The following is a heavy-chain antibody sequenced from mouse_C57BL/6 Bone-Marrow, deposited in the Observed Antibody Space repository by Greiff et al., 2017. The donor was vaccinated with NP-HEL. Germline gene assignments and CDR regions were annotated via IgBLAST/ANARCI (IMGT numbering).Heavy chain of an antibody. J-gene: IGHJ4*01. CDR1: GFTFSDYG. CDR2: ISNLAYSI. CDR3: ARHEGAMDY. Sequence: EVQLVESGGGLVKPGGSLKLSCAASGFTFSDYGMHWVRQAPRKGPEWVAFISNLAYSIYYADTVTGRFTISRENAKNTLYLEMSSLRSEDTAMYYCARHEGAMDYWGQGTSVTVSS. V-gene: IGHV5-15*01.